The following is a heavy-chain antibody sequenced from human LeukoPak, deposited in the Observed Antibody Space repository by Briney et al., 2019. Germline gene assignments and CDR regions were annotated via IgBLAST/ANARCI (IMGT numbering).Heavy chain of an antibody. V-gene: IGHV4-61*02. CDR2: IYTSGST. Sequence: SETLSLTCTVSGGSISSGSYYWSWIRQPAGKGLEWIGRIYTSGSTNYNPSLKSRVTISVDTSKNQFSLKLSSVPAADTAVYYCARGYCSSTSCYWDNWFDPWGQGTLVTVSS. J-gene: IGHJ5*02. CDR3: ARGYCSSTSCYWDNWFDP. D-gene: IGHD2-2*01. CDR1: GGSISSGSYY.